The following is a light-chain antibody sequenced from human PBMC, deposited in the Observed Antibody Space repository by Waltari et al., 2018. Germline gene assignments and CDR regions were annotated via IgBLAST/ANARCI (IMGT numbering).Light chain of an antibody. Sequence: EIVMTQSPATLSVSPGERATLSCRASQSVTSILAWYQQKPGQAPRLLIYGTSPRATGIPDRFSGSGSGAEFTLTISSLQSEDFAVYYCQQRSNWPLSFGGGAKVEIK. CDR2: GTS. CDR3: QQRSNWPLS. CDR1: QSVTSI. V-gene: IGKV3-15*01. J-gene: IGKJ4*01.